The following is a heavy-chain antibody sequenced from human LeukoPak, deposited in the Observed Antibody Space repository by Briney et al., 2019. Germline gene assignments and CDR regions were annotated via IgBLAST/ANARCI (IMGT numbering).Heavy chain of an antibody. Sequence: SETLSLTCTVSGGSISSYYWSWIRQPAGKGLEWIGRIYTSGSTSYNPSLKSRVTMSVDTSKNKFSLKLSSVTAADTAVYYCARGSQDYDFWSVGWFAPWGQGTLVTVSS. V-gene: IGHV4-4*07. CDR2: IYTSGST. D-gene: IGHD3-3*01. CDR3: ARGSQDYDFWSVGWFAP. J-gene: IGHJ5*02. CDR1: GGSISSYY.